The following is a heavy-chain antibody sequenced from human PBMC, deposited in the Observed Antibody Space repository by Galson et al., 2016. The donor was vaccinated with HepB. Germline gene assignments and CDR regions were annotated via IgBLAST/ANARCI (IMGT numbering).Heavy chain of an antibody. J-gene: IGHJ4*02. CDR3: VKRSGSIVARPVDY. D-gene: IGHD6-6*01. CDR1: GFAFSSYA. Sequence: SLRLSCAASGFAFSSYAMSWVRQAPGKGLEWVSGMSGSDASTYYADSVKGRFTISRDTSKNTLYLQMDSLRDEDTAVYYCVKRSGSIVARPVDYWGQGTLVSVSS. CDR2: MSGSDAST. V-gene: IGHV3-23*01.